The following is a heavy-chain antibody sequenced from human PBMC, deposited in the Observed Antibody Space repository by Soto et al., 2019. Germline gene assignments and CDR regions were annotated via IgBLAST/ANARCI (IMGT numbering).Heavy chain of an antibody. CDR2: ITTAGDT. Sequence: EVQLVESGGGLVQPGGSLRLSCAASGCSFGNYDMHWVRQVTGKGLEWVSGITTAGDTYYPGSVKGRFTISREKAKNSLYLQMNSLSAGDTAVYYCARELHGGSYGMDVWGQGTTVTVSS. CDR3: ARELHGGSYGMDV. CDR1: GCSFGNYD. V-gene: IGHV3-13*01. J-gene: IGHJ6*02.